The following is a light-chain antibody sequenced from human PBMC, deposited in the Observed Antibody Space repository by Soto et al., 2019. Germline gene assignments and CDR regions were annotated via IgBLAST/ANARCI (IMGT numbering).Light chain of an antibody. CDR3: LQHKSYPIT. CDR1: QDINNY. Sequence: DIRRTQSASAMSASVGDRVTTTCLASQDINNYLAWFQQKPGKVPKRLIYTASSLQSVVTSRFSGSGSGTEFTLTISSLQPEDFATYYCLQHKSYPITFGQGTRLDIK. CDR2: TAS. V-gene: IGKV1-17*03. J-gene: IGKJ5*01.